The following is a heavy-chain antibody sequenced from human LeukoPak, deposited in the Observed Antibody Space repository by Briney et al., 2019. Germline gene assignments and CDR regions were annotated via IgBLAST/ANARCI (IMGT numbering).Heavy chain of an antibody. CDR3: ARGWLLYCFDY. V-gene: IGHV3-11*01. CDR2: ISSSGSTI. Sequence: GGSLRLSCAASGFTFSDYYMNWIRHAPGKGLEWVSYISSSGSTIYYADSVKGRFTISRDNAKNSLYLQMNSLRAEDTAVYYCARGWLLYCFDYWGQGTLVTVSS. J-gene: IGHJ4*02. CDR1: GFTFSDYY. D-gene: IGHD5-12*01.